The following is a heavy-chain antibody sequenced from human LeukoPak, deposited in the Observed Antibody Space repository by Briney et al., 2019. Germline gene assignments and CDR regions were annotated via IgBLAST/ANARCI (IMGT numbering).Heavy chain of an antibody. V-gene: IGHV3-74*01. J-gene: IGHJ4*02. CDR1: GFTFNTYW. CDR2: SNSDGITT. CDR3: ARGRYYFEY. Sequence: GGSLRLSCAASGFTFNTYWMHWVRQALGKGLVWVSRSNSDGITTTYADSVRGRFAISRDNDKNTLYLQTNSLRAEDTAVYYCARGRYYFEYWGQGILVTVSS.